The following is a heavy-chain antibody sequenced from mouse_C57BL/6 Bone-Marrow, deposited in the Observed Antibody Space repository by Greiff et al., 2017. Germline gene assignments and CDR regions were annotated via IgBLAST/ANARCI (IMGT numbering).Heavy chain of an antibody. CDR1: GFTFTDYY. CDR3: ARYAGGGFAY. Sequence: EVMLVESGGGLVQPGGSLSLSCAASGFTFTDYYMSWVRQPPGKALEWFGFISNKANGYTTEYSASVKGRFTISRDNSPSILYLQMNALRAEDSATYYCARYAGGGFAYWGQGTLVTVSA. CDR2: ISNKANGYTT. V-gene: IGHV7-3*01. J-gene: IGHJ3*01.